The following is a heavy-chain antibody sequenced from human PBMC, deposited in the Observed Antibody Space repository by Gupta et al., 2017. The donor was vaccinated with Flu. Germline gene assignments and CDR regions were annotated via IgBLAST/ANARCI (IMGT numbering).Heavy chain of an antibody. D-gene: IGHD1-26*01. Sequence: QVQLQQWGAGLLKPSETLSLTCAVYGGSFSGYYWSWIRQPPGKGLEWIGEINHSGSTNYNPSLKSRVTISVDTSKNQFSLKLSSVTAADTAVYYCARVPPIVGAAGDAFDIWGQGTMVTVSS. CDR3: ARVPPIVGAAGDAFDI. V-gene: IGHV4-34*01. CDR2: INHSGST. CDR1: GGSFSGYY. J-gene: IGHJ3*02.